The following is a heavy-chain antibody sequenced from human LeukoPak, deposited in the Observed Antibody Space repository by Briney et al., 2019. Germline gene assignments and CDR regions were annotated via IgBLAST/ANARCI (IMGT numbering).Heavy chain of an antibody. D-gene: IGHD6-19*01. CDR2: INTDGTVT. Sequence: GGSLRLSRAASGFTFSKYWMLWVRQAPGKGLESVSRINTDGTVTTYADSVKGRFTVSRDNADNTMFLQMNSVRDEDTAVYYCATKQWLAPPPDSWGQGTPVTLSS. V-gene: IGHV3-74*01. CDR3: ATKQWLAPPPDS. J-gene: IGHJ4*02. CDR1: GFTFSKYW.